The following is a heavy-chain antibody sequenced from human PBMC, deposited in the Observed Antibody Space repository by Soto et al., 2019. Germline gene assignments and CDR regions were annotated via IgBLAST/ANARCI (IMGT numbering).Heavy chain of an antibody. CDR1: GDTFTTYD. Sequence: ASVKVSCKASGDTFTTYDINWVRQATGHGLEWMGWINPNSGNIGYAQRFQGRVTMTRDTAIRTAYMEVSSLRSDDTAVYYCARAFGGTYCGGDCSKDHDAFDIWGQGTMVTVS. V-gene: IGHV1-8*01. CDR3: ARAFGGTYCGGDCSKDHDAFDI. J-gene: IGHJ3*02. CDR2: INPNSGNI. D-gene: IGHD2-21*02.